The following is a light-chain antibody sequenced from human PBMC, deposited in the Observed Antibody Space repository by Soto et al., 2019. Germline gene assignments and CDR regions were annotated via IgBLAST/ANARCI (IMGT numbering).Light chain of an antibody. J-gene: IGLJ2*01. CDR2: SSN. V-gene: IGLV1-44*01. Sequence: QSVLTQPPSASGTPGQRVTVSCSGSRSNIGSNTVNWYQQFPGTAPKLLIYSSNQRPSGVTDRFSGSKSGTSASQAISGLQSEDEADYYCAAWDDSLSGPVFGGGTKLTVL. CDR1: RSNIGSNT. CDR3: AAWDDSLSGPV.